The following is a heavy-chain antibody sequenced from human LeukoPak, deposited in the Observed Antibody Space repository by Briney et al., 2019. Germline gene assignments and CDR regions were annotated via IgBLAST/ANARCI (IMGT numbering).Heavy chain of an antibody. D-gene: IGHD2-2*03. CDR1: GFTFSSYE. CDR3: ARVDYSGDY. J-gene: IGHJ4*02. CDR2: ISSSGSTI. Sequence: GGSLRLSCAASGFTFSSYEMNWVHQAPGKGLEWVSYISSSGSTIYYADSVKGRFTISRDNAKNSLYLQMNSLRAEDTAVYYCARVDYSGDYWGQGTLVTVSS. V-gene: IGHV3-48*03.